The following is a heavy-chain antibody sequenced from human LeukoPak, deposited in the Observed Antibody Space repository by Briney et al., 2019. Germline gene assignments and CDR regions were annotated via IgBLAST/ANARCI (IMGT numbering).Heavy chain of an antibody. Sequence: PGGSLRLSCAASGFTFNNFEMNWVRQAPGKGLEWISYVSGSGDEIHYGDSVKGRFTISRDNAQSSLYLQMNSLRAEDTAVYYCARDYSSCRFDYWGQGTLVTVSS. D-gene: IGHD6-6*01. J-gene: IGHJ4*02. CDR3: ARDYSSCRFDY. CDR1: GFTFNNFE. V-gene: IGHV3-48*03. CDR2: VSGSGDEI.